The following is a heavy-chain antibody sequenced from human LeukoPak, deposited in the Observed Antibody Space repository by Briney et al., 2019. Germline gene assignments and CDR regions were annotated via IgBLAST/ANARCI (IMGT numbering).Heavy chain of an antibody. CDR1: GYSISTSNY. D-gene: IGHD4-17*01. V-gene: IGHV4-28*05. Sequence: IPSETLSLTCAVSGYSISTSNYWAWIRQPPGRGLEWIGHIYYSGGIYYNPSLESRVTMSVDTSRNQFSLKLSSVTAVDTAVYYCARKATTGPTKAAFDIWGQGTMVTVST. J-gene: IGHJ3*02. CDR3: ARKATTGPTKAAFDI. CDR2: IYYSGGI.